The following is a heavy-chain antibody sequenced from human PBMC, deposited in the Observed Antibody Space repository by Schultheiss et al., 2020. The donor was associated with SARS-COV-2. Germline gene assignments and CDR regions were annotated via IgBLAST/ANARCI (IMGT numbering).Heavy chain of an antibody. CDR2: IYYSGST. V-gene: IGHV4-30-4*01. CDR3: ARSFYGDPPVFDI. Sequence: SETLSLTCAVYGGSFSGYYWSWIRQPPGKGLEWIGYIYYSGSTYYNPSLKSRVTISVDTSKNQFSLKLSSVTAADTAVYYCARSFYGDPPVFDIWGQGTMVTVSS. J-gene: IGHJ3*02. CDR1: GGSFSGYY. D-gene: IGHD4-17*01.